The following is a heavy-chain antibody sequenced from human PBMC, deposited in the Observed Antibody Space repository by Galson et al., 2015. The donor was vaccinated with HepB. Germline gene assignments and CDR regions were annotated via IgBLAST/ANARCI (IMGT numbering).Heavy chain of an antibody. CDR3: ARQYDTSGYYPY. V-gene: IGHV1-69*13. J-gene: IGHJ4*02. CDR2: IIPIFGSA. Sequence: SVKVSCKASGGTFNTYTLSWVRQAPGQGLEWVGGIIPIFGSANYAQKFQGRVTITADESTSTTYMELRRLRSEDTAVYYCARQYDTSGYYPYWGQGTLVTVSS. CDR1: GGTFNTYT. D-gene: IGHD3-22*01.